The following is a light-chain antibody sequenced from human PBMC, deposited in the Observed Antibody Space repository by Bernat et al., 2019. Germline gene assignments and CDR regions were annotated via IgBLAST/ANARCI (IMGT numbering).Light chain of an antibody. J-gene: IGKJ1*01. Sequence: DIQLTQSPSSLAASVGDTVTIVCRASQTVYNYLNWYQQKPGTAPKLLIYSVSNLQSGVPSRFSGGGSGTDFTLTITNLQGEDFATYYCQQSYNFPRTFGQGTRV. CDR3: QQSYNFPRT. V-gene: IGKV1-39*01. CDR2: SVS. CDR1: QTVYNY.